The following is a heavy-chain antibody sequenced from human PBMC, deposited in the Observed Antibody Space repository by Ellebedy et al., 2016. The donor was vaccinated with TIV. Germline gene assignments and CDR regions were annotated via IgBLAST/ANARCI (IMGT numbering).Heavy chain of an antibody. V-gene: IGHV5-51*01. CDR2: IYPGDSDI. CDR1: GYSFTDYW. Sequence: GGSLRLSCKGFGYSFTDYWIGWVRQMPGKGLEWMGIIYPGDSDIRYSPSFQGQVTIPADKSISTAYLQWSSLKASDTAMYYCARHAGSWFSGGSKAVVYWGQGTLVTVSS. J-gene: IGHJ4*02. CDR3: ARHAGSWFSGGSKAVVY. D-gene: IGHD6-13*01.